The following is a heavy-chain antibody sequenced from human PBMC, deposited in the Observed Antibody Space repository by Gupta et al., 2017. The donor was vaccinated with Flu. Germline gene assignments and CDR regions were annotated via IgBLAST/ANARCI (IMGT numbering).Heavy chain of an antibody. CDR1: GYSFTSYW. Sequence: EVQLVQSGAEVKKPGESLKISCKGSGYSFTSYWIGWVRQMPGKGLEWMGIIYPGDSDTRYSPSFQGQVTISADKSISTAYLQWSSLKASDTAMYYCARQRSTVTYYDGMDVWGQGTTVTVSS. D-gene: IGHD4-17*01. J-gene: IGHJ6*02. CDR3: ARQRSTVTYYDGMDV. CDR2: IYPGDSDT. V-gene: IGHV5-51*01.